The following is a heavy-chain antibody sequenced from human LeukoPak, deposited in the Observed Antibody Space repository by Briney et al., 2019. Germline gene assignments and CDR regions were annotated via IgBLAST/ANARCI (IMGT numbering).Heavy chain of an antibody. CDR1: GGSVSTSDYY. J-gene: IGHJ4*02. CDR2: VFYTRKT. Sequence: PSETLSLTCTVSGGSVSTSDYYWGWIRQSPVKGLEWIGDVFYTRKTNYNPSLRGRATISIDTSKNQFSLKLTYVTAADSAVYYCARVFDSWGQGTLVTVSS. CDR3: ARVFDS. V-gene: IGHV4-39*07.